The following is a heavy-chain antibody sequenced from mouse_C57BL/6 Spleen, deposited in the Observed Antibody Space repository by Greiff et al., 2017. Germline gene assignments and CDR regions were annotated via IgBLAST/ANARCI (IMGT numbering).Heavy chain of an antibody. CDR3: ARGGYGSSWGFAY. Sequence: VQLQQPGAELVKPGASVKLSCKASGYTFTSYWMHWVKQRPGQGLEWIGMIHPNSGSTNYNEKFKSKATLTVDKSSSTAYMQLSSLTSEDSAVYYCARGGYGSSWGFAYWGQGTLVTVSA. CDR2: IHPNSGST. V-gene: IGHV1-64*01. J-gene: IGHJ3*01. D-gene: IGHD1-1*01. CDR1: GYTFTSYW.